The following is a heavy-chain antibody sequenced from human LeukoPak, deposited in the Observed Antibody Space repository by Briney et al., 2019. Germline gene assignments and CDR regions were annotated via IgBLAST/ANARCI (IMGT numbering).Heavy chain of an antibody. Sequence: PGGSLRLSCAASGFTFSTYAMHWVRQAPGEGLEWVAFMWYDGSNKYYSDSVKGRFTISRDNSKNTLYLLMNSLRAEDTAVYYCARDQTSSGSFFDYWGQGTLVTVSS. CDR3: ARDQTSSGSFFDY. D-gene: IGHD1-26*01. J-gene: IGHJ4*02. CDR2: MWYDGSNK. V-gene: IGHV3-33*01. CDR1: GFTFSTYA.